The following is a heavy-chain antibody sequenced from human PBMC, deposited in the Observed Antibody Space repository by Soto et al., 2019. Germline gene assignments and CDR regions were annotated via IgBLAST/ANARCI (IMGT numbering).Heavy chain of an antibody. V-gene: IGHV4-31*02. CDR2: IYYSGST. Sequence: SETLSLTXSVSGDSISSVGHYWTWIRQQPGKGLEWIGYIYYSGSTDYNPSLKSRVTISVDTSKNQFSLKLSSVTAADTAVYYCAKESGGYDSSTRYGLDVWGQGTTVTVS. J-gene: IGHJ6*02. CDR1: GDSISSVGHY. D-gene: IGHD6-25*01. CDR3: AKESGGYDSSTRYGLDV.